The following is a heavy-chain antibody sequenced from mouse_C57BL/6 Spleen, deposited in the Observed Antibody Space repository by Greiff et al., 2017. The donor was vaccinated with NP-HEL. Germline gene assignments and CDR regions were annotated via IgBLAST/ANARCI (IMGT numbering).Heavy chain of an antibody. D-gene: IGHD2-2*01. CDR2: IYPGSGNT. J-gene: IGHJ4*01. CDR1: GYSFTSYY. CDR3: AWGYDVRAMDY. V-gene: IGHV1-66*01. Sequence: VQLQQSGPELVKPGASVKISCKASGYSFTSYYIHWVKQRPGQGLEWIGWIYPGSGNTKYNEKFKGKATLTADTSSSTAYMHLSSLTSEDSAVYYCAWGYDVRAMDYWGQGTSVTVSS.